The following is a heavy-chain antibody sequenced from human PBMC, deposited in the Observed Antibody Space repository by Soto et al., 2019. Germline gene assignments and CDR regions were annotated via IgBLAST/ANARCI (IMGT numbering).Heavy chain of an antibody. V-gene: IGHV3-30*18. J-gene: IGHJ6*02. D-gene: IGHD6-19*01. CDR3: AKVGSGWSDYYYYGMDV. CDR1: GFNFSSYG. CDR2: ISYDGSNK. Sequence: QVQLVESGGGVVQPGRSLRLSCAASGFNFSSYGMHWVRQAPGKGLEWVAVISYDGSNKYYADSVKGLFTISRDKSKNTLYLQMNGLGAEDTAVYYCAKVGSGWSDYYYYGMDVWGQGTTVTVSS.